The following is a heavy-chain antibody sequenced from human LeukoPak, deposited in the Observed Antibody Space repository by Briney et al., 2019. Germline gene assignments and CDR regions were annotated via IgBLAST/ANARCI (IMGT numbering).Heavy chain of an antibody. J-gene: IGHJ4*02. D-gene: IGHD6-19*01. CDR2: IYYSGST. CDR1: GGSISSYY. V-gene: IGHV4-59*12. Sequence: PSETLSLTCTVSGGSISSYYWSWIRQPPGKGLEWIGYIYYSGSTNYNPSLKSRVTISVDTSKNQFSLKLSSVTAADTAVYYCASRYKYSSGWYSRSAFDYWGQGTLVTVSS. CDR3: ASRYKYSSGWYSRSAFDY.